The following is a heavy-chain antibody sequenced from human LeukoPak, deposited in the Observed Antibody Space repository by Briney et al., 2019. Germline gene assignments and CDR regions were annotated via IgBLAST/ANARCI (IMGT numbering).Heavy chain of an antibody. CDR1: GYTFTSYY. CDR3: ARIGDYGSGSEGFDP. Sequence: ASVKVSCKASGYTFTSYYIHWVRQAPGQGLEWMGIISPSVGTTTYAQKLEGRVTMTRDTSTTTVYIELRSLRSEDTAVYYCARIGDYGSGSEGFDPWGQGTLVTVSS. CDR2: ISPSVGTT. V-gene: IGHV1-46*04. D-gene: IGHD3-10*01. J-gene: IGHJ5*02.